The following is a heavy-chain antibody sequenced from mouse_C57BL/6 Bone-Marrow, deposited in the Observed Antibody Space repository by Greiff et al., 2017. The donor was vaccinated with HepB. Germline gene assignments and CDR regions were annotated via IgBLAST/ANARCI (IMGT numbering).Heavy chain of an antibody. J-gene: IGHJ3*01. CDR1: GYTFTSYG. Sequence: VQLKESGAELARPGASVKLSCKASGYTFTSYGISWVKQRTGQGLEWIGEIYPRSGNTYYNEKFKGKATLTADKYSSTAYMELRSLTSEDSAVYFCARQAYYYDYEGPFSYWGQGTLVTVSA. CDR3: ARQAYYYDYEGPFSY. CDR2: IYPRSGNT. V-gene: IGHV1-81*01. D-gene: IGHD2-4*01.